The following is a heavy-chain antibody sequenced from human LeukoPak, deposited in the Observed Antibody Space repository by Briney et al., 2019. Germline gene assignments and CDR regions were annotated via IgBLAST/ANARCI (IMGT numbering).Heavy chain of an antibody. CDR1: ELTFSSYA. CDR3: ARDPVWRITMVRGVHDY. CDR2: ISGSGGNT. Sequence: GGSLRLSCAASELTFSSYAMSWVRQAPGKGLEWVSSISGSGGNTYYADSVKGRFTISRDNAKNSLYLQMNSLRAEDTAVYYCARDPVWRITMVRGVHDYWGQGTLVTVSS. J-gene: IGHJ4*02. V-gene: IGHV3-23*01. D-gene: IGHD3-10*01.